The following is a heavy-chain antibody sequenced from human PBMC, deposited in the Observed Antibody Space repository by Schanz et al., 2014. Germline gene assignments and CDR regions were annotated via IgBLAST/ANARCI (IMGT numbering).Heavy chain of an antibody. V-gene: IGHV4-31*03. Sequence: QVQLQESGPGLVKPSQTLSLTCTVSGGSVSSGGDYWSWIRQHPGKGLEWIGFISYSGSTYYNPSLKSRVTISVDTSKNQFSLNLSSATAADTAVYYCARDRGHGDLPGDTWGQGTMXTVSS. J-gene: IGHJ3*02. CDR3: ARDRGHGDLPGDT. CDR2: ISYSGST. D-gene: IGHD4-17*01. CDR1: GGSVSSGGDY.